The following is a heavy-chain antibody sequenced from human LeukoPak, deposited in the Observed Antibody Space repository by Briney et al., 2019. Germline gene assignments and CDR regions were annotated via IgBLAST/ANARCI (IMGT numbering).Heavy chain of an antibody. V-gene: IGHV1-69*13. J-gene: IGHJ6*03. D-gene: IGHD3-9*01. CDR3: ARGAGGFYDILTGYYTHYYYYMDV. CDR1: GGTFSSYA. CDR2: IIPIFGTA. Sequence: ASVKVSCKASGGTFSSYAISWVRQATGQGLEWMGGIIPIFGTANYAQKFQGRVTITADESTSTAYMELSSLRSEDTAVYYCARGAGGFYDILTGYYTHYYYYMDVWGKGTTVTVSS.